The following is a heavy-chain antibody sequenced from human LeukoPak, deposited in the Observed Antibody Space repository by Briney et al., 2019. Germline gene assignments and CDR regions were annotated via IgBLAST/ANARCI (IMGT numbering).Heavy chain of an antibody. CDR3: ARDPLGWLDP. V-gene: IGHV4-61*02. J-gene: IGHJ5*02. Sequence: SETLSLTCTVSGGSISSGSYYWSWIRQPAGKGLEWIGRIYTSGSTNYNPSLKSRVTISVDTSKNQFSLKLSSVTAADTAVYYCARDPLGWLDPWGQGTLVTVSS. CDR2: IYTSGST. CDR1: GGSISSGSYY.